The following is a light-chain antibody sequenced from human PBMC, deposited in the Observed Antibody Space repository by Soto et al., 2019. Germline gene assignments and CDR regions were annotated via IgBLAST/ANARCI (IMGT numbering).Light chain of an antibody. Sequence: EIVMTQSPASLSVSPGDGASLSCRASQTVASNLAWYQQKPGQGPRLLIHGASTRAAGVPARFSGSGSGTDFTLSICSLQSEDFAVYYGQQYHNWPPQYSFGQGTKLQIK. CDR1: QTVASN. V-gene: IGKV3-15*01. CDR2: GAS. CDR3: QQYHNWPPQYS. J-gene: IGKJ2*03.